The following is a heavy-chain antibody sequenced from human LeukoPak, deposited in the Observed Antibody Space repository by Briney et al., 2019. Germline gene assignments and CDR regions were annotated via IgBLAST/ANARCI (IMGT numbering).Heavy chain of an antibody. V-gene: IGHV3-30*18. CDR2: ISYDGSNK. J-gene: IGHJ6*02. Sequence: GGSLRLSCAASGFTFSSYGMHWVRQAPGKGLEWVAVISYDGSNKYYADSVKGRFTTSRDNSKNTLYLQMNSLRAEDTAVYYCAKDGYNGHYYYGMDVWGQGTTVTVSS. D-gene: IGHD5-24*01. CDR1: GFTFSSYG. CDR3: AKDGYNGHYYYGMDV.